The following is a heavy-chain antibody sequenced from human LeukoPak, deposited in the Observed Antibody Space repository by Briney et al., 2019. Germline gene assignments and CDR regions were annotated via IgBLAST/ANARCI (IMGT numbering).Heavy chain of an antibody. D-gene: IGHD1-1*01. J-gene: IGHJ4*02. CDR2: IYYSGST. V-gene: IGHV4-39*01. CDR3: ARHPRNWNVVIMKFEYDY. Sequence: SETLSLTCTVSGGSISSSSYYWGWIRQPPGKGLEWIGSIYYSGSTHYNPSLKSRVTISVDTSKNQFSLKLSSVTAADTAVYYCARHPRNWNVVIMKFEYDYWGQGTLVTVSS. CDR1: GGSISSSSYY.